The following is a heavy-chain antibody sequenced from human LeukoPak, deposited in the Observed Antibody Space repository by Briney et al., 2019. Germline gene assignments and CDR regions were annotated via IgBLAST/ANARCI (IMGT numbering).Heavy chain of an antibody. CDR3: AIGAVAGSHAFDI. CDR1: GYSISSGYY. CDR2: IYHNGDS. V-gene: IGHV4-38-2*01. J-gene: IGHJ3*02. Sequence: PSETLSLTCAVSGYSISSGYYWGWIRQPPGEGLEWIASIYHNGDSYYNSSLKSRVTISVDTSKNQFSLKLSSVTAADTAVYYCAIGAVAGSHAFDIWGQGTMVTVSS. D-gene: IGHD6-19*01.